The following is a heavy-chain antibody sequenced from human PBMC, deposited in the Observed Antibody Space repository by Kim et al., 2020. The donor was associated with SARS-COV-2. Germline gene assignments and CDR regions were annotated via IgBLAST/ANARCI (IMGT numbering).Heavy chain of an antibody. V-gene: IGHV1-69*13. J-gene: IGHJ4*02. D-gene: IGHD6-6*01. CDR1: GGTFSSYD. CDR3: ARDDVQTLDY. CDR2: TISVFGTA. Sequence: SVKVSCKASGGTFSSYDISWVRQAPGQGLEWMGGTISVFGTATYPQKFQGRVSIIADESATIVYMELSSLRSEDTAVYFCARDDVQTLDYWGQGTLVTVSS.